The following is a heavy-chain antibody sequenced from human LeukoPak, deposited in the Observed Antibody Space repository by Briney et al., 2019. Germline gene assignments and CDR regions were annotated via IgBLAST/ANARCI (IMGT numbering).Heavy chain of an antibody. CDR1: GGSFSGYY. J-gene: IGHJ6*03. CDR3: ARGPGRVAGYSYGSYYYYYMDV. D-gene: IGHD5-18*01. Sequence: SETLSLTCAVYGGSFSGYYWSWIREPPGKGLEWIGEINRSGSTNYNPSLKSRVTISVDTSKNQFSLKLSSVTAADTAVYYCARGPGRVAGYSYGSYYYYYMDVWGKGTTVTVSS. V-gene: IGHV4-34*01. CDR2: INRSGST.